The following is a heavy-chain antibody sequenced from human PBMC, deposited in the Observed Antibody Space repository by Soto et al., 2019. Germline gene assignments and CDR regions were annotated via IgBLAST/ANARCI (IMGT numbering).Heavy chain of an antibody. CDR2: ISSSSSYT. D-gene: IGHD6-19*01. V-gene: IGHV3-11*06. CDR1: GFTFSDYY. Sequence: LRLSCAASGFTFSDYYMSWIRQAPGKGLEWVSYISSSSSYTNYADSVKGRFTISRDNAKNSLYLQMNSLRAEDTAVYYCARNLRAVAGTYYYYGMDVWGQGTTVTVSS. J-gene: IGHJ6*02. CDR3: ARNLRAVAGTYYYYGMDV.